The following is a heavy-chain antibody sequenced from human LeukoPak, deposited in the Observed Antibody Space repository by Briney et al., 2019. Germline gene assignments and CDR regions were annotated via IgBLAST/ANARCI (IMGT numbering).Heavy chain of an antibody. V-gene: IGHV3-7*01. D-gene: IGHD2-2*01. CDR1: GFTFSSYW. Sequence: GGSLRLSCEASGFTFSSYWMSWARQAPGKGREWGANIKQDGGEKYYVDSVKGRFTISRDNAKNSLYLQMNSLRAEDTAVYYCARDDCSSISCYHNWFDPWGQGTLVTVSS. J-gene: IGHJ5*02. CDR2: IKQDGGEK. CDR3: ARDDCSSISCYHNWFDP.